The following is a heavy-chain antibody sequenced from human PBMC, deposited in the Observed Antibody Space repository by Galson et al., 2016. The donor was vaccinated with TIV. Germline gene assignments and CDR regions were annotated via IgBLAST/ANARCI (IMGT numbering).Heavy chain of an antibody. D-gene: IGHD4-17*01. CDR1: GYNFTNYW. CDR2: IDPEDSYT. CDR3: ARPHYGDGDY. Sequence: QSGAEVKKPGESLRISCKTSGYNFTNYWIIWERQMPGRGLEWVGRIDPEDSYTEYSPSFQGHVTISTDKSVGTSYLQWSSLKASDTAIYYCARPHYGDGDYWGLGTLVTVSS. J-gene: IGHJ4*02. V-gene: IGHV5-10-1*01.